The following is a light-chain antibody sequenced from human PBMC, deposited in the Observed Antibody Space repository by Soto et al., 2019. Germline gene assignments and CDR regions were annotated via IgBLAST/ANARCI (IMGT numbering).Light chain of an antibody. Sequence: EIVMTQSPATLSVSPGERATLSCRASQSVSRNLAWYQQKPGQAPRLLIYGASTRATAIPARFSGSGSGTEFTLTISSLQSEDFAVYYCQQYQNRPPLTFGGGTKVDI. V-gene: IGKV3-15*01. CDR1: QSVSRN. J-gene: IGKJ4*01. CDR2: GAS. CDR3: QQYQNRPPLT.